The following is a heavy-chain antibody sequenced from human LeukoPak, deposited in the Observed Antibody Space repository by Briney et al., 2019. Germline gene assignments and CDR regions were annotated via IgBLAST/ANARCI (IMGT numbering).Heavy chain of an antibody. V-gene: IGHV4-59*01. CDR2: IYYSGST. D-gene: IGHD3-10*01. J-gene: IGHJ4*02. Sequence: SETLSLTCTVSGGSISSYYWSWIRQPPGKGLEWIGYIYYSGSTNYNPSLKSRVTISVDTSKNQFSLKLSSVTAADTAVYYCARSLPAWFGELSPPLDYWGQGTLVTVS. CDR1: GGSISSYY. CDR3: ARSLPAWFGELSPPLDY.